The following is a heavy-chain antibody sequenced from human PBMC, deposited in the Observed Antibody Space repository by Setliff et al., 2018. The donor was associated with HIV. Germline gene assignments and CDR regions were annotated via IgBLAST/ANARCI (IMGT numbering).Heavy chain of an antibody. Sequence: ASVKVSCKASGYTFTSYGISWVRQAPGQGLEWMGWISAYNGNTNYAQKLQGRVTMTTDTSTSTAYMELRSLRSDDTAGYYCARDEGFDSSGYYLGTFDYWGQGTLVTVSS. CDR1: GYTFTSYG. V-gene: IGHV1-18*01. CDR3: ARDEGFDSSGYYLGTFDY. CDR2: ISAYNGNT. D-gene: IGHD3-22*01. J-gene: IGHJ4*02.